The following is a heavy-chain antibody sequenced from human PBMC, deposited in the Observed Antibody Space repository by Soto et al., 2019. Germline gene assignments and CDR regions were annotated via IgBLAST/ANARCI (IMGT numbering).Heavy chain of an antibody. CDR1: GGSFSGYY. CDR2: INHSGSA. Sequence: SETLSLTCAVYGGSFSGYYWSWIRQPPGKGLEWIGEINHSGSANYNPSLKSRVTISVDTSKNQFSLRLSSVTAADTAVYYCARGHYSYDAFDIWGQGTMVTVSS. D-gene: IGHD2-15*01. J-gene: IGHJ3*02. V-gene: IGHV4-34*01. CDR3: ARGHYSYDAFDI.